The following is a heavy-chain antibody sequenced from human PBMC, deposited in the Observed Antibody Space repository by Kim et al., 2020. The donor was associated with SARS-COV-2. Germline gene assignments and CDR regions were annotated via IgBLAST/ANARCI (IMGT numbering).Heavy chain of an antibody. CDR2: ISWNSGSI. Sequence: GGSLRLSCAASGFTFDDYAMHWVRQAPGKGLEWVSGISWNSGSIGYADSVKGRFTISRDNAKNSLYLQMDSLSAEDTALYYCAKDVRDYYYYGMDVWGQGTTVTVSS. CDR1: GFTFDDYA. J-gene: IGHJ6*02. CDR3: AKDVRDYYYYGMDV. V-gene: IGHV3-9*01.